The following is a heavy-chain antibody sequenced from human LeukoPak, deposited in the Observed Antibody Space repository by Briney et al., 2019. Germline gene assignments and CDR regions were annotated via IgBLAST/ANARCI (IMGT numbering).Heavy chain of an antibody. Sequence: ASVKVSCKASGYTFTSYGIIWVRQAPGQGLEWMGWISAYNGNTNYAQKLQGRVTMTTDTSTSTAYMELRSLRSDDTAVYYCARDLIASYGGNAGYNWFDPWGQGTLVTVSS. J-gene: IGHJ5*02. V-gene: IGHV1-18*01. CDR1: GYTFTSYG. CDR2: ISAYNGNT. D-gene: IGHD4-23*01. CDR3: ARDLIASYGGNAGYNWFDP.